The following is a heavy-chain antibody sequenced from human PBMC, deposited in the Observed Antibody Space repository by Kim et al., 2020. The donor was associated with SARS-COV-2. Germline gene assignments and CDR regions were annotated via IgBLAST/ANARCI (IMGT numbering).Heavy chain of an antibody. Sequence: GGSLRLSCAASGFTFSSYAMHWVRQAPGKGLEWVAVISYDGSNKYYADSVKGRFTISRDNSKNTLYLQMNSLRAEDTAVYYCARETYGFRGVIGYWGQGTLVTVSS. D-gene: IGHD3-10*01. J-gene: IGHJ4*02. CDR1: GFTFSSYA. CDR2: ISYDGSNK. V-gene: IGHV3-30*04. CDR3: ARETYGFRGVIGY.